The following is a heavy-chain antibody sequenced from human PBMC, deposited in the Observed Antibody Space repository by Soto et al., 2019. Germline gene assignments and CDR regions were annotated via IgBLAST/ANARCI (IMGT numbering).Heavy chain of an antibody. D-gene: IGHD4-17*01. V-gene: IGHV4-59*08. CDR3: ARRYGYYFDY. CDR2: IYYSGST. J-gene: IGHJ4*02. Sequence: SETLSLTCTFSGGSISSYYWSWIRQPPGKGLEWIGYIYYSGSTNYNPSLKSRVTISVDTSKNQLSLKLSSVTAADTAVYYCARRYGYYFDYWGQGTLVTVSS. CDR1: GGSISSYY.